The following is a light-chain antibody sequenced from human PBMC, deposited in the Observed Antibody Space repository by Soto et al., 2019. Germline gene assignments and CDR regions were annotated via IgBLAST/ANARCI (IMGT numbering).Light chain of an antibody. Sequence: ETVMTQSPATLSVSPGEKATLSCRASLSVGTNVAWYQQKPGQAPRLLIYRTSTGAPGIAARFSGSGSGTEFTLTISSLQSEDFAIYYCLKSDTWPYTFGQGTKLEIK. V-gene: IGKV3-15*01. CDR2: RTS. CDR1: LSVGTN. J-gene: IGKJ2*01. CDR3: LKSDTWPYT.